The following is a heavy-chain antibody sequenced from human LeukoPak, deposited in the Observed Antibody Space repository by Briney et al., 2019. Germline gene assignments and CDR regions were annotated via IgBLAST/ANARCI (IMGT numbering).Heavy chain of an antibody. CDR3: ATSDDSSGSD. CDR2: INLDGSVI. Sequence: PGGSLRLSCAASGFTFSGYWMSWVRQAPGMGLEWVANINLDGSVIHYVDSAKGRFTISRDNAKNSLYLQMNYLRAEDTALYYCATSDDSSGSDWGQGTLVTVSS. CDR1: GFTFSGYW. D-gene: IGHD3-22*01. V-gene: IGHV3-7*01. J-gene: IGHJ4*02.